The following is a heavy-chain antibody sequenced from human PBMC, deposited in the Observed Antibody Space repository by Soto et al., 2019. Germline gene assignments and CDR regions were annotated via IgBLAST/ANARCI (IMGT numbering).Heavy chain of an antibody. CDR3: ARAYVPYYYGSRRYHQSY. Sequence: PGGSLRLSCAASGFTFSSYWMSWVRQAPGKGLEWVANIKQDGSEKYYVDSVKGRFTISRDNAKNSLYLQMNSLRAEDTAVYYCARAYVPYYYGSRRYHQSYWGQGSLVTVSS. CDR2: IKQDGSEK. CDR1: GFTFSSYW. D-gene: IGHD3-10*01. V-gene: IGHV3-7*04. J-gene: IGHJ4*02.